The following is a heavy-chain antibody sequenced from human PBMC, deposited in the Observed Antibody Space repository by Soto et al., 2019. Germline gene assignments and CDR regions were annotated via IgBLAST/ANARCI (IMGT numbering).Heavy chain of an antibody. Sequence: EVQLVESGGGLVQPGGSLRLSCAASGFTFSSYWMHWVRQAPGKGLVWVSRINSDGSSTRYADSVKGRFTISRDNAKNTLYLQMNSLRAEDTAVYYCARVGRWLQGIDYWGQGTLVTVSS. J-gene: IGHJ4*02. CDR1: GFTFSSYW. V-gene: IGHV3-74*01. CDR2: INSDGSST. CDR3: ARVGRWLQGIDY. D-gene: IGHD5-12*01.